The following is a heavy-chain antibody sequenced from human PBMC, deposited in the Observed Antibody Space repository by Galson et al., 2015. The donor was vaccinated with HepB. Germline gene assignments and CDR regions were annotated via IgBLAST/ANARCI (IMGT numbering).Heavy chain of an antibody. J-gene: IGHJ6*02. CDR1: GFTFSSYW. V-gene: IGHV3-74*01. Sequence: SLRLSCAASGFTFSSYWMHWVRQAPGKGLVWVSRINSDGSSTSYADSVKGRFTISRDNAKNTLYLQMNSLRAEDTAVYYCATLRGRGYCSGGSCYSEYYYYGMDVWGQGTTVTVSS. CDR2: INSDGSST. D-gene: IGHD2-15*01. CDR3: ATLRGRGYCSGGSCYSEYYYYGMDV.